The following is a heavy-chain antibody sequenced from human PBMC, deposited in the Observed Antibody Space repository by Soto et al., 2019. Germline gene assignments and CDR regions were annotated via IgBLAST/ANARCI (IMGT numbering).Heavy chain of an antibody. D-gene: IGHD6-19*01. Sequence: GASVKVSCKASGGTFSSYAISWVRQAPGQGLEWMGGIIPIFGTANYAQKFQGRVTITADESTSTAYMELSSLRSEDTAVYYCARGVAVAGIYYYYGMDVWGQGTTVTVSS. V-gene: IGHV1-69*13. J-gene: IGHJ6*02. CDR2: IIPIFGTA. CDR3: ARGVAVAGIYYYYGMDV. CDR1: GGTFSSYA.